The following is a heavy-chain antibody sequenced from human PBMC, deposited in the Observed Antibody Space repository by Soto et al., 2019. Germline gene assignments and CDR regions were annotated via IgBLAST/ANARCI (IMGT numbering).Heavy chain of an antibody. Sequence: PSETLSLTCTVSGGPISIYYWSWLRQPPGKGLEWIGYIYYSGSTNYNPSLKSRVTISVDTSKNQFSLKLSSVTAADTAVYYCARLLYGSGSWFDPWGQGTLVTVS. CDR3: ARLLYGSGSWFDP. CDR2: IYYSGST. V-gene: IGHV4-59*08. J-gene: IGHJ5*02. D-gene: IGHD3-10*01. CDR1: GGPISIYY.